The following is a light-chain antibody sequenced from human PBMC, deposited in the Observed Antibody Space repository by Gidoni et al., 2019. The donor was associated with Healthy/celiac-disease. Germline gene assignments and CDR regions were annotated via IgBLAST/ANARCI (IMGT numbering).Light chain of an antibody. J-gene: IGKJ4*01. CDR3: QQSYNTPLT. V-gene: IGKV1-39*01. CDR2: AAS. CDR1: QSISCY. Sequence: DIQMTQSPSSPSASVGDRVTIHCRASQSISCYLNWYQQKPGKAPKLLNYAASSLQSGVPSRCSGSGSGTDFTLTISSLQPEDFATYCCQQSYNTPLTFGGGTKVEIK.